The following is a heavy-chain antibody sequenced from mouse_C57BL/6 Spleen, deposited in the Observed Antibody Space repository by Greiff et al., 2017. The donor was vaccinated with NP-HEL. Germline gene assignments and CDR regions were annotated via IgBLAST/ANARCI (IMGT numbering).Heavy chain of an antibody. Sequence: VQLQQPGAELVMPGASVKLSCKASGYTFTSYWMHWVKQRPGQGLEWIGEIDPSDSYTNYNQKFKGKSTLTVDKSSSTAYMQLSSLASEDSAVYYCAVVANDYWGQGTTLTVSS. V-gene: IGHV1-69*01. CDR3: AVVANDY. CDR1: GYTFTSYW. D-gene: IGHD1-1*01. CDR2: IDPSDSYT. J-gene: IGHJ2*01.